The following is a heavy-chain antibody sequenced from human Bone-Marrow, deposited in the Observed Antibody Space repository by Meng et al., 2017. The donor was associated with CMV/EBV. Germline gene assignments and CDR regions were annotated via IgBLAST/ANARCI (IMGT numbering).Heavy chain of an antibody. J-gene: IGHJ4*02. Sequence: ASVKVSCKASGGTFSSYAISWVRQAPGQGLEWMGWINPNSGGTNYAQKFEGRVTMTRDTSISTAYMELSRLRSDDTAVYYCARIYGGSYYWGQGTLVTVSS. CDR3: ARIYGGSYY. CDR1: GGTFSSYA. V-gene: IGHV1-2*02. D-gene: IGHD1-26*01. CDR2: INPNSGGT.